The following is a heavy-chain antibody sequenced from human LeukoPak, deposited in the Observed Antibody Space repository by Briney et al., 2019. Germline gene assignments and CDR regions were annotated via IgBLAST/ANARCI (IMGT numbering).Heavy chain of an antibody. CDR1: GYTFSGYY. Sequence: ASVKVSCKASGYTFSGYYMHWVRQAPGQGLEWMGWINPKSGGTNEAQKFHDRVTMTRDTSISTAYMELSRLRSDDTAVYYCAREWLTDAFDIWGQGTMVTVSS. CDR3: AREWLTDAFDI. J-gene: IGHJ3*02. D-gene: IGHD6-19*01. V-gene: IGHV1-2*02. CDR2: INPKSGGT.